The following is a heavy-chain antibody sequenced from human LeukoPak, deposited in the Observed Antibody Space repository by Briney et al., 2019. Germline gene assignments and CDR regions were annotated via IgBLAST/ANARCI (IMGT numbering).Heavy chain of an antibody. J-gene: IGHJ4*02. CDR1: GGSISSSNW. D-gene: IGHD2-2*01. V-gene: IGHV4-4*02. Sequence: SSETLSLTCAVSGGSISSSNWWSWVRQPPGKGLEWIGEIYHSGSTNYNPSLKSRVTIPVDKSKNQFSLKLSSVTAADTAVYYCARRRDQPILGYYFDYWGQGTLVTVSS. CDR3: ARRRDQPILGYYFDY. CDR2: IYHSGST.